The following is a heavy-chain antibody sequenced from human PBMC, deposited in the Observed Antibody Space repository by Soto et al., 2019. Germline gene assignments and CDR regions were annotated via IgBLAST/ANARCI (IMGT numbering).Heavy chain of an antibody. Sequence: SLRLSCAASGFTFSNAWMNWVRQAPGKGLEWVGRIKSKTDGGTTDYAAPVKGRFTISRDDSKNTLYLQMNSLKTEDTAVYYCTTDDSAYYYDSSGYYYWGQGTLVTVSS. D-gene: IGHD3-22*01. CDR3: TTDDSAYYYDSSGYYY. V-gene: IGHV3-15*07. CDR1: GFTFSNAW. J-gene: IGHJ4*02. CDR2: IKSKTDGGTT.